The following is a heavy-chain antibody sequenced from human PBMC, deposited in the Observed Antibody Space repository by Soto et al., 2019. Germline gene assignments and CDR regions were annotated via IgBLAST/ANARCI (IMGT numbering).Heavy chain of an antibody. Sequence: SAKVSCKASGGTFSSYAINWVRQAPGQGLEWMGGIIPIFGTANYAQKFQGRVTITADESTSTAYMELSSLRSEDTAVYYCGRGSEVSSRETWGLDVWGQGTTVTVSS. CDR2: IIPIFGTA. CDR3: GRGSEVSSRETWGLDV. CDR1: GGTFSSYA. D-gene: IGHD6-13*01. V-gene: IGHV1-69*13. J-gene: IGHJ6*02.